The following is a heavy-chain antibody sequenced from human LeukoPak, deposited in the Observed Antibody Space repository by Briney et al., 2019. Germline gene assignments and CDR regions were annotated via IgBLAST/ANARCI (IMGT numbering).Heavy chain of an antibody. CDR2: ISAYNGNT. J-gene: IGHJ4*02. Sequence: ASVKVSCKASGYTFTSYGISWVRQAPGQGLEWMGWISAYNGNTNYAQKLQGRVTMTTDTSTSTAYMELRSLRSDDTAGYYCARVWCGGDCCSFDYWGQGTLVTVSS. D-gene: IGHD2-21*02. V-gene: IGHV1-18*01. CDR3: ARVWCGGDCCSFDY. CDR1: GYTFTSYG.